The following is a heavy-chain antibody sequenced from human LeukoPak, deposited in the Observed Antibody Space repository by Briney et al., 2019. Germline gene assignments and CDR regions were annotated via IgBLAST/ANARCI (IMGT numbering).Heavy chain of an antibody. V-gene: IGHV3-23*01. J-gene: IGHJ4*02. Sequence: GASLRLSCAASGFTFSSYAMTWVRQAPGKGLEWASAISCSGGSTYYADSVKGRFTISRDNSKNTLYVQMNSLRAEDTAVYYCAKEESCGWYVYWGQGTLVTVSS. CDR2: ISCSGGST. CDR3: AKEESCGWYVY. D-gene: IGHD6-13*01. CDR1: GFTFSSYA.